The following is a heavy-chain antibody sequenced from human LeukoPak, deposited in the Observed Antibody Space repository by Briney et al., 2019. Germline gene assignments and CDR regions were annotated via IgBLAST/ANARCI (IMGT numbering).Heavy chain of an antibody. D-gene: IGHD6-13*01. CDR3: ARGAHSSSWYYFDY. Sequence: GGSLRLSCAASGFTFSSYSINWVRQAPGKGLVWVSRINNDGSSTSYADSVKGRFTISRDNAKNTLYLQMNSLRAEDTAVYYCARGAHSSSWYYFDYWGQGTLVTVSS. CDR2: INNDGSST. J-gene: IGHJ4*02. CDR1: GFTFSSYS. V-gene: IGHV3-74*01.